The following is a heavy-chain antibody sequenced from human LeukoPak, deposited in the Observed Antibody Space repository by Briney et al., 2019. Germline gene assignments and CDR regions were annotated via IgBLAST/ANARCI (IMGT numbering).Heavy chain of an antibody. Sequence: SETLSLTCAVYGGSFSGYYWSWIRQPPGKGLEWIGEINHSGSTNYNPSLKSRVTISVDTSKNQFSLKLSSVTAADTAVYYCARAEGIAAAGIGVYYYYYGMDVWGQGTTVTVSS. CDR1: GGSFSGYY. J-gene: IGHJ6*02. CDR2: INHSGST. CDR3: ARAEGIAAAGIGVYYYYYGMDV. V-gene: IGHV4-34*01. D-gene: IGHD6-13*01.